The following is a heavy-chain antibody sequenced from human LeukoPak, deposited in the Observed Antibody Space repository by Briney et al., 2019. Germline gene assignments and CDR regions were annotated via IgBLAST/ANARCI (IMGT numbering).Heavy chain of an antibody. Sequence: PGRSLRLSCVASGFKFAMHWVRQAPGKGLEWVSGLSWHSGSIGYADSVKGRFIISRDNAKNSLYLEMNSLRPEDSALYYCAKETKVGENLYYFDYWGRGTLVTVCS. CDR3: AKETKVGENLYYFDY. CDR2: LSWHSGSI. D-gene: IGHD1-26*01. J-gene: IGHJ4*02. V-gene: IGHV3-9*01. CDR1: GFKFA.